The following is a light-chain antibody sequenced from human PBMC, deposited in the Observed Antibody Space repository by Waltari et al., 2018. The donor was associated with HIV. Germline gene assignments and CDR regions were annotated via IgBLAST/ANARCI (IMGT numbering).Light chain of an antibody. Sequence: SYVLTQPPSVSVAPGQTARLPCAGPILGSQSVHWYQPRPGQAPVLVVDDDDDRPSGIPERISGSTSGNTATLTIRRVEAGDEADYYCQVWDSGSGHHVFGGGTKVTVL. J-gene: IGLJ1*01. CDR2: DDD. V-gene: IGLV3-21*02. CDR1: ILGSQS. CDR3: QVWDSGSGHHV.